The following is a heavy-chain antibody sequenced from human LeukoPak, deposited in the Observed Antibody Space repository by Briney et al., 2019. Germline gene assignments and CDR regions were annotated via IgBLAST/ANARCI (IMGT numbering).Heavy chain of an antibody. J-gene: IGHJ5*02. Sequence: SETLSLTCTVSGGSISSSCCYWGWIRQHPGKGLEWIGYIYYSGSTYYNPSLKSRVTISVDTSKNQFSLKLSSVTAADTAVCYCARDIPLRDGSGSYSWFDPWGQGTLVTASS. D-gene: IGHD3-10*01. CDR1: GGSISSSCCY. V-gene: IGHV4-31*03. CDR2: IYYSGST. CDR3: ARDIPLRDGSGSYSWFDP.